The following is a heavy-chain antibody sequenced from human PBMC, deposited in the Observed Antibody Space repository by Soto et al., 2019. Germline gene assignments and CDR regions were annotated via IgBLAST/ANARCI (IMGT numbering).Heavy chain of an antibody. CDR2: ISYSGST. Sequence: PSETPSLTCTVSGGSISSGNYYWSWIRQPPGKGLEWIGFISYSGSTYYSLSLKSRVTISVDTSKNQFSLNLSFVTAADTAVYYCATMGTPATGLYYFDYWGQGTLVTVSS. CDR1: GGSISSGNYY. J-gene: IGHJ4*02. D-gene: IGHD5-18*01. V-gene: IGHV4-30-4*01. CDR3: ATMGTPATGLYYFDY.